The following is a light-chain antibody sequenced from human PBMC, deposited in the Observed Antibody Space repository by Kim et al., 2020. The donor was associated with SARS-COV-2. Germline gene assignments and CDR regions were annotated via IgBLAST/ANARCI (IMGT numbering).Light chain of an antibody. CDR2: RNN. CDR1: SSNIGSNY. V-gene: IGLV1-47*01. Sequence: PGQRVTISGSGSSSNIGSNYVYWYQQLPGTAPKLLIYRNNQRPSGVPDRFSGSKSGTSASLAISGLRSEDEADYYCAAWDDSFWVFGGGTQLTVL. CDR3: AAWDDSFWV. J-gene: IGLJ3*02.